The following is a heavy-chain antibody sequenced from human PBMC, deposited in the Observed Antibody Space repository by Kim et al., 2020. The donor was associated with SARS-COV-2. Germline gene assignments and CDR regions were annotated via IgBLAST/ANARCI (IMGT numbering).Heavy chain of an antibody. Sequence: SRKFQGRVTITRETSASTAYMEQSSLRSEDTAVYYCAREAMVRGYNWFDPWGQGTLVTVSS. V-gene: IGHV1-3*01. D-gene: IGHD3-10*01. CDR3: AREAMVRGYNWFDP. J-gene: IGHJ5*02.